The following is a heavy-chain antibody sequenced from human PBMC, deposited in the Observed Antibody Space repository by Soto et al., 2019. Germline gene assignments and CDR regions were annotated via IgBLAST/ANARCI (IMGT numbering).Heavy chain of an antibody. CDR2: ISSSSSYI. J-gene: IGHJ6*02. Sequence: PGGSLRLSCAASGFTFSSYSMNWVRQAPGKGLEWVSSISSSSSYIYYADSVKGRFTISRDNAKNSLYLQMNSLRAEDTAVYYCARRGYSSSSGSDYYYYGMDVWGQGTTVTVSS. CDR3: ARRGYSSSSGSDYYYYGMDV. CDR1: GFTFSSYS. V-gene: IGHV3-21*01. D-gene: IGHD6-6*01.